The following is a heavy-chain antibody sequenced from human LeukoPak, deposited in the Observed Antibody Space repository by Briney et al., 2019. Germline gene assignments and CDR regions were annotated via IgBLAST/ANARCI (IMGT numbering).Heavy chain of an antibody. CDR2: IYWDDDK. Sequence: SAPTLVNPTQTLTFTCNVSGFSLRTRGVGVGWIPQPPGKALEWLSVIYWDDDKNYSPSLKSRLTITKDTSKNQVVLTMTNMDAVDTATYYCAHADYGDLIEYYFVYWGQGTLVTVSS. J-gene: IGHJ4*02. CDR3: AHADYGDLIEYYFVY. V-gene: IGHV2-5*02. CDR1: GFSLRTRGVG. D-gene: IGHD4-17*01.